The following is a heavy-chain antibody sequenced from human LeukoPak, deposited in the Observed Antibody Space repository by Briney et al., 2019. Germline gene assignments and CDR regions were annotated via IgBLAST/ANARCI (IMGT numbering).Heavy chain of an antibody. CDR2: IWYDGSNK. V-gene: IGHV3-33*08. J-gene: IGHJ4*02. Sequence: GGSLRLSCAASGLTFGTYWMAWVRQAPGKGLERVAVIWYDGSNKYYADSVKGRFTISRDNSKNTLYLQMNSLRAEDTAVYYCARGCSSTSCYGYWGQGTLVTVS. CDR3: ARGCSSTSCYGY. CDR1: GLTFGTYW. D-gene: IGHD2-2*01.